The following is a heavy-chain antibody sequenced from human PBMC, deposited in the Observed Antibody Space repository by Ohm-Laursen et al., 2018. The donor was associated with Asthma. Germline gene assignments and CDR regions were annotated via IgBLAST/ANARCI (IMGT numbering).Heavy chain of an antibody. Sequence: SSLRLSCTASGFTFRNYDMHWVRQAPGKGLEWVAVGGSYYDGGLKYYADSVNGRFTVSRDDSKNTLYLQMNSLRPDDTAVYYCARDVMEWYLPAFDFWGQGTLVTVSS. D-gene: IGHD3-3*01. V-gene: IGHV3-30-3*01. CDR2: GGSYYDGGLK. J-gene: IGHJ4*02. CDR1: GFTFRNYD. CDR3: ARDVMEWYLPAFDF.